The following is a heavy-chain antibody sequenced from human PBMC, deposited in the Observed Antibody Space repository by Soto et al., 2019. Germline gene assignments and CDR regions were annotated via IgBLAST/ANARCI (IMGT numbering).Heavy chain of an antibody. V-gene: IGHV3-11*06. CDR1: GFPFSDYY. D-gene: IGHD2-21*01. Sequence: GGSLRLSCPTSGFPFSDYYMSWIRQAPGKGLEWLSHISPKSTYRNYADSVKGRFTISGDNTKSSLFLQMNSLGVEDTAVYYCVRGGGGGLFEHWGQGVLVTVSS. CDR2: ISPKSTYR. J-gene: IGHJ4*02. CDR3: VRGGGGGLFEH.